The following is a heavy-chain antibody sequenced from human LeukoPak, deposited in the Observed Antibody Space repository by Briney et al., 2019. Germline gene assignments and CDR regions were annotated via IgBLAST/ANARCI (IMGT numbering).Heavy chain of an antibody. CDR2: IYYSGST. V-gene: IGHV4-39*07. CDR3: ARVQTPYYYGSGFLLDY. Sequence: SETLSLTCTVSGGSISSSSYYWGWIRQPPGKGLEWIGSIYYSGSTYYNPSLKSRVTISVDTSKNQFSLKLSSVTAADTAVYYCARVQTPYYYGSGFLLDYWGQGTLVTVSS. CDR1: GGSISSSSYY. D-gene: IGHD3-10*01. J-gene: IGHJ4*02.